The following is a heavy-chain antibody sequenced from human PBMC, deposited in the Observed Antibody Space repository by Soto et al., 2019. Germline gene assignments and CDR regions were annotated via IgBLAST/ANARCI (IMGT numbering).Heavy chain of an antibody. CDR1: GFTFSNYG. CDR3: AKNPSLIVVAWFDP. V-gene: IGHV3-23*01. Sequence: EVQLLESGGGLVQPGGSLRVSCTASGFTFSNYGMSWVRQAPGKGLEWVSSISGSGGGIYYADSVRGRFTISRDNSKNTLYLQMTALRVEDKAVYYCAKNPSLIVVAWFDPWGQGTLVTVSS. CDR2: ISGSGGGI. D-gene: IGHD2-15*01. J-gene: IGHJ5*02.